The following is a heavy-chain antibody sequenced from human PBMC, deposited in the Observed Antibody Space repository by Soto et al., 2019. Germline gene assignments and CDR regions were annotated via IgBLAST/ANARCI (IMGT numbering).Heavy chain of an antibody. J-gene: IGHJ4*02. Sequence: ASVKVSCKASGYTFTSYGISWVRQAPGQGLEWMGWISAYNGNTNYAQKLQGRVNMTTDTSTSTAYMELRSLRSDDTAVYFCARSYYYDSSGPGVGHDYWGQGTLVTVSS. V-gene: IGHV1-18*01. CDR3: ARSYYYDSSGPGVGHDY. CDR2: ISAYNGNT. D-gene: IGHD3-22*01. CDR1: GYTFTSYG.